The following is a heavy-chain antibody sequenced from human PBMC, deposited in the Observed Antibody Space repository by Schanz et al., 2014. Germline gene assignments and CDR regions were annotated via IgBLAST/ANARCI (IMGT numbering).Heavy chain of an antibody. V-gene: IGHV1-69*02. CDR1: GGTFSTYP. CDR2: IIPIHGIA. CDR3: ASSGAGYSSSWDFDY. D-gene: IGHD6-13*01. J-gene: IGHJ4*02. Sequence: QVQLVQSGAEVKKPGSSVKVSCKLSGGTFSTYPINWLRQAPGQGLEWMGRIIPIHGIANYAQKFQGRVTITADKSTFTAYMDVSSLRSEDTAVYYCASSGAGYSSSWDFDYWGQGTLVTVSS.